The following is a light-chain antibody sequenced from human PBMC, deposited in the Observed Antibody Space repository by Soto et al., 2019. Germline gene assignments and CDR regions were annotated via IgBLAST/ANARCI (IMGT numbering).Light chain of an antibody. CDR2: DAS. CDR1: QSVSSN. V-gene: IGKV3-11*01. J-gene: IGKJ3*01. CDR3: QQRYNWLFT. Sequence: EIVLTQSPATLSLSPGERATLSCRASQSVSSNLAWYQQKPGQAPRLLIYDASNRATGIPPRFSGSGSGTDFTLTISSLEPEDLGVYYCQQRYNWLFTFGPGTKVDIK.